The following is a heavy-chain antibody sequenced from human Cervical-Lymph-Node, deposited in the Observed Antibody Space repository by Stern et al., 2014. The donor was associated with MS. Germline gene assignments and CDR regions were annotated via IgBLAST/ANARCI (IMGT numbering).Heavy chain of an antibody. V-gene: IGHV3-74*01. CDR2: TNADDSST. Sequence: EVQLVESGGDLVQPGGSLRLSCAASGFTFSIHWMHWVRQAPGKGLEWVSRTNADDSSTTYADSVKGRFTISRDNAKNTLYLQMNSLRVEDTAIYYCVRDNYDSGYLDVWGRGTLVTVSS. CDR3: VRDNYDSGYLDV. CDR1: GFTFSIHW. J-gene: IGHJ2*01. D-gene: IGHD3-16*01.